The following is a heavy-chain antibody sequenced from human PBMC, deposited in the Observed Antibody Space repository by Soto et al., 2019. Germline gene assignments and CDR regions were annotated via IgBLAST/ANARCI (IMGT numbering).Heavy chain of an antibody. CDR2: IYYSGST. J-gene: IGHJ3*01. Sequence: QLQLQESGPGLVKPSETLSLTCTVSGGSISSSSYYWVWIRQPPGKGLEWIGSIYYSGSTFYNPSHKSRLTISIDTSKNQFSLKLSSVTAAGTAVYYGARHVAVGSIGVRRSAIDLWGQGTMVTVSS. CDR1: GGSISSSSYY. CDR3: ARHVAVGSIGVRRSAIDL. V-gene: IGHV4-39*01. D-gene: IGHD6-6*01.